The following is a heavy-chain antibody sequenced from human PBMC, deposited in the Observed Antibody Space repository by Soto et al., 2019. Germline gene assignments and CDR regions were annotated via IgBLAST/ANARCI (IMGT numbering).Heavy chain of an antibody. Sequence: APVKVSCKTSSSTFTIYAMNWVFQAPGQKLEWMGWINAGNGNTKYSQKFQGRVTITRDTSASAAYMELSSLRSATTAVYYCALHPAHPYAFHWG. CDR3: ALHPAHPYAFH. CDR1: SSTFTIYA. CDR2: INAGNGNT. J-gene: IGHJ1*01. V-gene: IGHV1-3*01. D-gene: IGHD4-17*01.